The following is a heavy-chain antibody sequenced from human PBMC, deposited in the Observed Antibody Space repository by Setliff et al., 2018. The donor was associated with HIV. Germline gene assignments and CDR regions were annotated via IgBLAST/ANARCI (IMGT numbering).Heavy chain of an antibody. J-gene: IGHJ4*02. CDR1: GGSISSGGSY. CDR2: INYSGST. V-gene: IGHV4-31*03. Sequence: SETLSLTCTVSGGSISSGGSYWSWIRQHPGKGLEWIGYINYSGSTYYNPSLKSRVTISVDTSENHFSLKLSSVTAADTAVYYCVRNSFDYVEEEWGQGTQVTVSS. D-gene: IGHD3-9*01. CDR3: VRNSFDYVEEE.